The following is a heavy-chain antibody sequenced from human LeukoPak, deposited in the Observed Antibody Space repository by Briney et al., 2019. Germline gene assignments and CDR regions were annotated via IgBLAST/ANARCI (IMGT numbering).Heavy chain of an antibody. CDR2: IYSGGST. J-gene: IGHJ3*02. D-gene: IGHD3-22*01. CDR3: ASAGDYYDSSGYPHDAFDI. CDR1: GFTVSSNY. V-gene: IGHV3-53*01. Sequence: GGSLRLSCAASGFTVSSNYMSWVRQAPGKGLEWVSVIYSGGSTYYADSVKGRFTISRDNSKNTLYLQMNSLRAEDTAVYYCASAGDYYDSSGYPHDAFDIWGQGTMVTVSS.